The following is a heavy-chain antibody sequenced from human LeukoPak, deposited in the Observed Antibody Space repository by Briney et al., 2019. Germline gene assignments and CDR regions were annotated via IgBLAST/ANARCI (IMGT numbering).Heavy chain of an antibody. J-gene: IGHJ4*02. CDR1: GFTVSSTY. CDR2: IYSGGRT. CDR3: ARRHNSGWSLDY. D-gene: IGHD6-19*01. Sequence: GGSLRLSCAASGFTVSSTYMSWVRQAQGKGLEWVSFIYSGGRTYYADSVKDRFTISRDNSKNTVYLQMDSLRAEDTAVYYCARRHNSGWSLDYWGQGTLVTVSS. V-gene: IGHV3-66*01.